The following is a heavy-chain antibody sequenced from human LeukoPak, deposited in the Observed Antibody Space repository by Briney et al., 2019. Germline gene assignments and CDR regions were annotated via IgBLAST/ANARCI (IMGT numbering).Heavy chain of an antibody. Sequence: GGSLRLSCAASGFTFGDYAMSWVRQAPGKGLQWVGFLRSKTYTETTEYAASVKGRFIISRDDSKSIAYLQMNSLKTEDTAVYYCSRVAGGSYYYYYMDVWGKGTTVTVSS. D-gene: IGHD3-10*01. CDR2: LRSKTYTETT. J-gene: IGHJ6*03. CDR1: GFTFGDYA. V-gene: IGHV3-49*04. CDR3: SRVAGGSYYYYYMDV.